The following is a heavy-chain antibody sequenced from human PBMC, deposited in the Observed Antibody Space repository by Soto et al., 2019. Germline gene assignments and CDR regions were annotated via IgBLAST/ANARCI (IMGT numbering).Heavy chain of an antibody. D-gene: IGHD2-15*01. CDR2: ISSSSSYI. CDR3: ARYCSGGSCYDA. Sequence: GGSLRLSCAASGFTFSSYSMNWVRQAPGKGLEWVSSISSSSSYIYYADSVKGRFTISRDNAKNSLYLQMNSLRAEDTAVYYCARYCSGGSCYDAWGQGTLVTVSS. J-gene: IGHJ5*02. CDR1: GFTFSSYS. V-gene: IGHV3-21*01.